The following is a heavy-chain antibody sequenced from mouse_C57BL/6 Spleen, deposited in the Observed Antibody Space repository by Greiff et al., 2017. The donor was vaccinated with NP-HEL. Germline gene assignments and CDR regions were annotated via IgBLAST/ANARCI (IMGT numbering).Heavy chain of an antibody. CDR3: ARHDLNGFAY. CDR1: GYTFTSYW. V-gene: IGHV1-53*01. Sequence: QVQLKESGTELVKPGASVKLSCKASGYTFTSYWMHWVKQRPGQGLEWIGNINPSNGGTNYNENFKSKATLTVDKSSSTAYMQLSSLTSEDSAVYYCARHDLNGFAYWGQGTLVTVSA. J-gene: IGHJ3*01. CDR2: INPSNGGT.